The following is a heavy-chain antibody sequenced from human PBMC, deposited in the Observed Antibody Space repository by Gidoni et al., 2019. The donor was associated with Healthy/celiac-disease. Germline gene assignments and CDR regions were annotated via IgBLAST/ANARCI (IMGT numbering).Heavy chain of an antibody. J-gene: IGHJ3*02. Sequence: QVQLQQWGAGLLKPSETLSLTCAVYGGSFSGYYWSWIRQPPGKGLEWIGEINHSGSTNYNPSLKSRVTISVDTSKNQFSLKLSSVTAADTAVYYCARRHVLRFLIPIAFDIWGQGTMVTVSS. CDR1: GGSFSGYY. D-gene: IGHD3-3*01. V-gene: IGHV4-34*01. CDR3: ARRHVLRFLIPIAFDI. CDR2: INHSGST.